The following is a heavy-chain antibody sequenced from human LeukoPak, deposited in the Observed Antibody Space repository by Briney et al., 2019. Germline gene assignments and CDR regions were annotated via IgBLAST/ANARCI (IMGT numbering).Heavy chain of an antibody. V-gene: IGHV1-18*01. D-gene: IGHD3-10*01. CDR3: ARDSGYYGSGSYYNEERREDNWFDP. J-gene: IGHJ5*02. Sequence: ASVKVSCKASGYTFTSYGISWVRQAPGQGLEWMGWISAYNGNTNYAQRLQGRVTMTTDTSTSTAYMELRSLRSDDTAVYYCARDSGYYGSGSYYNEERREDNWFDPWGQGTLVTVSS. CDR1: GYTFTSYG. CDR2: ISAYNGNT.